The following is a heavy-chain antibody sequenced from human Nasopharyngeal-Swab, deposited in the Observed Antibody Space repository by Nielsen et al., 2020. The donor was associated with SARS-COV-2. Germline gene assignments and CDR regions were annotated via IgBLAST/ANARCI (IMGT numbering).Heavy chain of an antibody. D-gene: IGHD2-21*02. V-gene: IGHV1-18*01. CDR1: GYTFTSYG. CDR2: ISAYNGNT. Sequence: ASVKVSCKASGYTFTSYGISWVRQAPGQGLEWMGWISAYNGNTNYAQKLQGRVTMTTDTSTSTAYMELRSLRSDDTAVYYCARDRVVVVTGSSSDYYYYGMDVWGKGTTVTVSS. J-gene: IGHJ6*04. CDR3: ARDRVVVVTGSSSDYYYYGMDV.